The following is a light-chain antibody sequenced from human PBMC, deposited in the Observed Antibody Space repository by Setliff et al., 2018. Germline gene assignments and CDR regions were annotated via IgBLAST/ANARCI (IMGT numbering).Light chain of an antibody. J-gene: IGLJ1*01. CDR3: CSYADTYISV. CDR2: EVS. V-gene: IGLV2-14*01. Sequence: QSVLTQPASVSGSPGQSITISCTGTSSDVGDYKYVSWYQQLPGNAPKLIIFEVSNRPSGIPNRFSGSKSGNTASLTISGLQAEDEADYSCCSYADTYISVFGTGTKVTVL. CDR1: SSDVGDYKY.